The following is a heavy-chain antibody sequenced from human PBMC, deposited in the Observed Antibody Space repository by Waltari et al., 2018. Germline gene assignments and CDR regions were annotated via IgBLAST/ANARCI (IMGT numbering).Heavy chain of an antibody. J-gene: IGHJ4*02. CDR1: GFSFPTYT. V-gene: IGHV3-48*04. Sequence: ELQLVASGGDLVQPGGSLSLSCAASGFSFPTYTMNWVRQAPGKGLEWVSYITGSGSTKFYGDAVKGRFTISRDNAKNSLYLQMDSLRVEDTAIYYCAREDYYGSGSVDYWGQGTLVTVSS. D-gene: IGHD3-10*01. CDR3: AREDYYGSGSVDY. CDR2: ITGSGSTK.